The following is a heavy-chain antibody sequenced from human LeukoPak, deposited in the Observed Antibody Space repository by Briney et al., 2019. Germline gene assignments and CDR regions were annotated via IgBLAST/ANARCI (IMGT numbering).Heavy chain of an antibody. Sequence: GGSLRLSCAASGFTFSSYEMIWVRQAPGQGLEWLAYISSSGDRTLYCSASMKGRFTVSRDNAKNSLYLQMNTLTIEDTAVYYCARESDGGGYRFDYWGQGSLVTVSS. V-gene: IGHV3-48*03. D-gene: IGHD3-22*01. CDR1: GFTFSSYE. J-gene: IGHJ4*02. CDR3: ARESDGGGYRFDY. CDR2: ISSSGDRTL.